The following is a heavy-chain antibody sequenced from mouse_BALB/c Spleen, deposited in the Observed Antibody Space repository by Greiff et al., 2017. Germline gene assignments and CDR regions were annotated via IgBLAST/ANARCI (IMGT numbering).Heavy chain of an antibody. CDR3: ARWTYWYFDV. V-gene: IGHV3-6*02. J-gene: IGHJ1*01. CDR2: ISYDGSN. CDR1: GYSITSGYY. Sequence: EVKLVESGPGLVKPSQSLSLTCSVTGYSITSGYYWNWIRQFPGNKLEWMGYISYDGSNNYNPSLKNRISITRDTSKNQFFLKLNSVTTEDTATYYCARWTYWYFDVWGAGTTVTVSS.